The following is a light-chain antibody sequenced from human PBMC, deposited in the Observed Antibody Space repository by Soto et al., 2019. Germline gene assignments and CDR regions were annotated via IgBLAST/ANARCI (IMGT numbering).Light chain of an antibody. CDR3: SSYAGSNNYV. Sequence: QSVLTQPPSASGSPGQSVTISCTGTSSDVGGYNYVSWYQQHPGKAPKHMISEVSKRPSGVPDRFSGSKSGNTASLTVSGLQAEDEADYYCSSYAGSNNYVFGTGTKLTVL. J-gene: IGLJ1*01. CDR1: SSDVGGYNY. V-gene: IGLV2-8*01. CDR2: EVS.